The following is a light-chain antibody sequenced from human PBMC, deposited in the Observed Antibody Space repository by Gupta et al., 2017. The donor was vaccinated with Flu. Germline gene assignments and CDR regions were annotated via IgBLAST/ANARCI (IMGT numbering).Light chain of an antibody. J-gene: IGKJ3*01. CDR2: AAS. CDR3: QQCDNAPLT. V-gene: IGKV1-39*01. CDR1: QSVSTY. Sequence: DIQMTQSPSSLSASVGDRVVITCRASQSVSTYLNWYQQKPGKIPNLLIYAASSLRSGVPSRFSGSGSGTDFTLTINRLQPEDFATYYCQQCDNAPLTFGDGTNVDV.